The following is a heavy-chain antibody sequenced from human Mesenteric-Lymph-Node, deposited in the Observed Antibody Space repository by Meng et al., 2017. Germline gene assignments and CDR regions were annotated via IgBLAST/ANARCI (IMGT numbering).Heavy chain of an antibody. CDR1: GGSVNSANYY. V-gene: IGHV4-61*03. J-gene: IGHJ4*02. CDR3: ARERSYNDFGYFDY. CDR2: IYFNGSP. D-gene: IGHD1-26*01. Sequence: QGQLQGWGPGLVRPSETLSLTCTVSGGSVNSANYYWSWIRQSPGKGLEWLAYIYFNGSPNYNPSLKGRVSTSIDTSKNHFSLKLSSVTAADTAVYYCARERSYNDFGYFDYWGQGTLVTVSS.